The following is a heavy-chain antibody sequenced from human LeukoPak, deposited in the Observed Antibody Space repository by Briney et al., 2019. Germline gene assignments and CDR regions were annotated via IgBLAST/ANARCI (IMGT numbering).Heavy chain of an antibody. V-gene: IGHV4-59*01. CDR2: IYYSGGT. CDR3: ARHGSTDSSGYYYVFNYYYGMDV. D-gene: IGHD3-22*01. CDR1: GGSISSYY. Sequence: SETLSLTCTVSGGSISSYYWSWIRQPPGKGLEWIGYIYYSGGTNYNPSLKSRVTISVDTSKNQFSLKLSSVTAADTAVYYCARHGSTDSSGYYYVFNYYYGMDVWGQGTTVTVSS. J-gene: IGHJ6*02.